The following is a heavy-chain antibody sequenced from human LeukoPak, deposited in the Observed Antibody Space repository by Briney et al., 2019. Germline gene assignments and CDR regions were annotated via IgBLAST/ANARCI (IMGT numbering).Heavy chain of an antibody. Sequence: GGSLRLSCAASGFTFSSYEMNWVRQAPGKGLEWVSYISGSGSTIYYADSVKGRFTISRDNARNSLYLQMNSLRAEDTAVYYCARDQSGSTSWGYYYGMDVWGQGTTVTVSS. CDR1: GFTFSSYE. V-gene: IGHV3-48*03. D-gene: IGHD2-2*01. J-gene: IGHJ6*02. CDR2: ISGSGSTI. CDR3: ARDQSGSTSWGYYYGMDV.